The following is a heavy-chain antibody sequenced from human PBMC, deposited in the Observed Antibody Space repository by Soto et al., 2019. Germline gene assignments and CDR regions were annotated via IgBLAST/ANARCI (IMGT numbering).Heavy chain of an antibody. D-gene: IGHD3-16*01. Sequence: ASVKVSCKASGGTFSSYAISWVRQAPGQGLEWMGGIIPIFGTANYAQKFQGRVTITADESTSTAYMELSSLRSEDTAVYYCARDWGTPGSYYGMDVWGQGTTVTVSS. CDR3: ARDWGTPGSYYGMDV. CDR1: GGTFSSYA. CDR2: IIPIFGTA. V-gene: IGHV1-69*13. J-gene: IGHJ6*02.